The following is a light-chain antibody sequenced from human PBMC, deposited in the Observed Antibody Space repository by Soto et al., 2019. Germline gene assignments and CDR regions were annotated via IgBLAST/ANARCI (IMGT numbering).Light chain of an antibody. CDR3: QVWHSNADHNYV. CDR1: NIGSYS. V-gene: IGLV3-21*02. CDR2: DES. Sequence: SYELTQPPSVSGAPGQTARITCGGNNIGSYSVHWYQQKPGQAPALVVYDESDRPSGTPERFSGSKSGNTATLTISRAEVDDEADYYCQVWHSNADHNYVFGAGTKVTVL. J-gene: IGLJ1*01.